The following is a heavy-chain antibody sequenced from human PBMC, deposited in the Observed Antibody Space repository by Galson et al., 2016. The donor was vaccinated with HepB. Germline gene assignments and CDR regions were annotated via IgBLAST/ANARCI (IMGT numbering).Heavy chain of an antibody. D-gene: IGHD6-19*01. Sequence: SLRLSCAASGFTFSSYAMSWVRQAPGKGPEWVSTISGSGGSTYYADSVKGRFTISRDNAKTTLYLQMNSLRAEDTAVYCCAKPQGPFIAVAGAGGFDYWGQGTLVTVSS. V-gene: IGHV3-23*01. CDR2: ISGSGGST. J-gene: IGHJ4*02. CDR3: AKPQGPFIAVAGAGGFDY. CDR1: GFTFSSYA.